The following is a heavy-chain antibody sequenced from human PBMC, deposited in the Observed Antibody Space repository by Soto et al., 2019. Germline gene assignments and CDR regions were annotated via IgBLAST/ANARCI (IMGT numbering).Heavy chain of an antibody. V-gene: IGHV1-69*13. CDR2: IIPIFGTA. Sequence: ASVKVSCKASGGTFSSYAISWVRQAPGQGLEWMGGIIPIFGTANYAQKFQGRVTITADESTSTAYMELSSLRSEDMAVYYCARPGGYSSSPYYYYGMDVWGQGTTVTVSS. J-gene: IGHJ6*02. CDR1: GGTFSSYA. D-gene: IGHD6-6*01. CDR3: ARPGGYSSSPYYYYGMDV.